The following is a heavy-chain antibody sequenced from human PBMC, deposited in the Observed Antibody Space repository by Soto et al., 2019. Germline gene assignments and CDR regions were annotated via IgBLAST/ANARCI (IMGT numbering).Heavy chain of an antibody. CDR1: GYTFTSSA. V-gene: IGHV1-3*01. D-gene: IGHD3-22*01. Sequence: SVKVSCKASGYTFTSSAIHWVRQAPGQGLEWMGWINAGNGNIKHSQKFQHRVTITRDTSASTAYMELSSLRLEDTAVYYCARHHLYDSSGNLDYWGQGTPVTASS. J-gene: IGHJ4*02. CDR3: ARHHLYDSSGNLDY. CDR2: INAGNGNI.